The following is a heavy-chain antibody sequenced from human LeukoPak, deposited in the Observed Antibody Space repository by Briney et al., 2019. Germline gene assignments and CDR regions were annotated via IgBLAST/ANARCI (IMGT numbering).Heavy chain of an antibody. J-gene: IGHJ4*02. CDR1: GFTFSSYA. CDR2: ISYDGSNK. Sequence: GRSLRLSCAASGFTFSSYAMHWVRQAPGKGLEWVAVISYDGSNKYYADSVKGRLTISRDNSKNTLYLQMNSLRAGDTAVYYCAREDTAIDYWGQGTLVTVSS. CDR3: AREDTAIDY. V-gene: IGHV3-30-3*01. D-gene: IGHD5-18*01.